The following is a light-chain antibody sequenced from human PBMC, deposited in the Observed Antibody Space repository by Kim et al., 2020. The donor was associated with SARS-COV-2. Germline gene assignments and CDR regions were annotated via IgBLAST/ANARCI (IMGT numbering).Light chain of an antibody. Sequence: SASVGDSVTITCQASQSIKTYLTWYQQKPGKAPKLLIYAASSLQSGVPSRFRGSGSGTDFTLTISSLQPEDFATYYCQQSYTDPAFGQGTKVDIK. J-gene: IGKJ1*01. CDR2: AAS. CDR1: QSIKTY. CDR3: QQSYTDPA. V-gene: IGKV1-39*01.